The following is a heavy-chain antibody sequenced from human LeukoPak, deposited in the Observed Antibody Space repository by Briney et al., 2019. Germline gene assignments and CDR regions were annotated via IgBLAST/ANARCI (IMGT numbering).Heavy chain of an antibody. CDR1: GGSISSSSYY. V-gene: IGHV4-39*07. D-gene: IGHD3-3*01. CDR2: IYYSGST. J-gene: IGHJ6*03. Sequence: PSETLSLTCTVSGGSISSSSYYWGWIRQPPGKGLEWIGSIYYSGSTYYNPSLKSRVTISVDTSKNQFSLKLSSVTAADTAVYYCARDDTYYDFWSGPVPYYIDVWGKGTTVTVSS. CDR3: ARDDTYYDFWSGPVPYYIDV.